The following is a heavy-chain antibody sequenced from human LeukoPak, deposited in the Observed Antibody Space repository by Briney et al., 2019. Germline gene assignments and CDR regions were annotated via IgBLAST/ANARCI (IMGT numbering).Heavy chain of an antibody. Sequence: PGGSLRLSCAASGFTFSDYWMHWVRQAPGKGLEWVAVIWYDGSNKYYADSVKGRFTISRDNSRNTLYLQMNSLRAEDTAVYYCVRELPPVVQYYFNFWGPGTLVTVSS. J-gene: IGHJ4*02. D-gene: IGHD3-22*01. CDR3: VRELPPVVQYYFNF. V-gene: IGHV3-33*08. CDR1: GFTFSDYW. CDR2: IWYDGSNK.